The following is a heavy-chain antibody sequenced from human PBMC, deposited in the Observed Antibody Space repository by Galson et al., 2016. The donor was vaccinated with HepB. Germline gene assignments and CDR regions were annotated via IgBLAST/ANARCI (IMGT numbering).Heavy chain of an antibody. D-gene: IGHD5-18*01. J-gene: IGHJ6*02. CDR1: GGSISSSSYY. Sequence: ATLSLTCTVSGGSISSSSYYWGWIRQPPGKGLEWIGSIYYSGSTYYNPSLQSRVTISVDTSKNQFSLKMSSVTAADTAVYYCARRFRYTYGPPYGMDVWGQGTTVTVSS. CDR2: IYYSGST. CDR3: ARRFRYTYGPPYGMDV. V-gene: IGHV4-39*01.